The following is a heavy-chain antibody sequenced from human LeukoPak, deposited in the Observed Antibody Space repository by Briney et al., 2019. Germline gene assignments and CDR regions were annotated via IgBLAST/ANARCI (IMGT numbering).Heavy chain of an antibody. J-gene: IGHJ5*02. Sequence: GSLRLSCAASGFTVSSNYMSWVRQPPGKGLEWIGDIYHTGSTNYNPSLRSRVTLSIEKSKNQFSLKVTSMTAADTAMYYCARTYCSGGSCYPGNWFDPWGQGTLVTVSS. CDR3: ARTYCSGGSCYPGNWFDP. V-gene: IGHV4-4*02. CDR2: IYHTGST. CDR1: GFTVSSNY. D-gene: IGHD2-15*01.